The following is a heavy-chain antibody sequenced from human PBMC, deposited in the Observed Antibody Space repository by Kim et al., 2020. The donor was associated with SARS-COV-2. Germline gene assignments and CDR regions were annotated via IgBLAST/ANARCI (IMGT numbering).Heavy chain of an antibody. J-gene: IGHJ6*02. Sequence: SETLSLTCAVYGGSFSGYYWSWIRQPPGKGLEWIGEINHSGSTNYNPSLKSRVTISVDTSKNQFSLKLSSVTAADTAVYYCARDSWLVLDSFTSRYYYYYGMDVWGQGTTVTVSS. D-gene: IGHD6-19*01. CDR2: INHSGST. V-gene: IGHV4-34*01. CDR3: ARDSWLVLDSFTSRYYYYYGMDV. CDR1: GGSFSGYY.